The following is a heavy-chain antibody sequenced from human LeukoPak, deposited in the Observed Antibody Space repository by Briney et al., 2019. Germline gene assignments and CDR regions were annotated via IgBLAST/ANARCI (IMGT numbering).Heavy chain of an antibody. CDR2: INPNSGGT. J-gene: IGHJ4*02. CDR1: GYSFTGHY. CDR3: ARDGVRRFGDHVPDY. V-gene: IGHV1-2*02. Sequence: GASVRVSCKASGYSFTGHYMHWVRQAPGQGLEWMGWINPNSGGTNYAQKFQGRVTMTRDMSINTAYMELSTLRSDDTAVHYCARDGVRRFGDHVPDYWGQGTLATVSS. D-gene: IGHD3-10*01.